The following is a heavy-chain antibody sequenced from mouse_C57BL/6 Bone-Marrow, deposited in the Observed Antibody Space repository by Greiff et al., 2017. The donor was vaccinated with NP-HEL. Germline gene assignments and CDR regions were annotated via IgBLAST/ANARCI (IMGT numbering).Heavy chain of an antibody. CDR2: ISSGSSTI. D-gene: IGHD2-4*01. V-gene: IGHV5-17*01. CDR3: ARERGLRYWYFDV. CDR1: GFTFSDYG. J-gene: IGHJ1*03. Sequence: DVMLVESGGGLVKPGGSLKLSCAASGFTFSDYGMHWVRQAPEKGLEWVAYISSGSSTIYYADTVKGRFTISRDNAKNTLFLQMTSLRSEDTAMYYCARERGLRYWYFDVWGTGTTVTVSS.